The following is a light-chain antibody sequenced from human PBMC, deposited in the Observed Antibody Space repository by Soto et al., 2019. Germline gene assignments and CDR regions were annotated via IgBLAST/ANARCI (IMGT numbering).Light chain of an antibody. J-gene: IGKJ1*01. CDR2: SAS. Sequence: DIQLTQSQSFLSASVGDRVTITCRASQDISSYLAWYQQRPGKVPRFLTHSASTLQSGVPSRFSATGSGTTFTLTISSLQPEDIATYYCQQLNRFPRTFGQGTKVEF. CDR1: QDISSY. CDR3: QQLNRFPRT. V-gene: IGKV1-9*01.